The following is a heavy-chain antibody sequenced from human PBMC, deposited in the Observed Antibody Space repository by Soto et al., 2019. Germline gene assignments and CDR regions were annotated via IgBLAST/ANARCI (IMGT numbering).Heavy chain of an antibody. CDR2: ISGSGGST. CDR3: AKFIVGASNFDY. D-gene: IGHD1-26*01. V-gene: IGHV3-23*01. J-gene: IGHJ4*02. Sequence: LRLSCAASGFTFSSYAMSWVRQAPGKGLEWVSAISGSGGSTYYADSVKGRFTISRDNSKNTLYLQMNSLRAEDTAVHYCAKFIVGASNFDYWGQGTLVTVSS. CDR1: GFTFSSYA.